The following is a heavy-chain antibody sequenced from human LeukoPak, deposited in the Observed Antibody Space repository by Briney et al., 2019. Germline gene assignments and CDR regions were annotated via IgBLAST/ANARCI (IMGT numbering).Heavy chain of an antibody. J-gene: IGHJ4*02. D-gene: IGHD6-13*01. CDR2: LSGSGDTT. Sequence: GGSLRLSCAASGFTFSTYAMSWVRQVPGKGLECVSGLSGSGDTTYHADSVKGRFTISRDNSKNTLYLQMNSLRAEDTAVYYCSRDRSDNTTWYVGSHWGQGILVTVSS. CDR1: GFTFSTYA. V-gene: IGHV3-23*01. CDR3: SRDRSDNTTWYVGSH.